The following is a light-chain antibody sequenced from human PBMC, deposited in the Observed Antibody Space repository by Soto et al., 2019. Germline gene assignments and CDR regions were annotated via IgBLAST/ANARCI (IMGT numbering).Light chain of an antibody. J-gene: IGKJ2*01. CDR1: QSVSNY. Sequence: DIVLTQSPATLSLSPGERATLSCRTSQSVSNYLAWYQQKPGQAPRILIYDASYRATGVPARFSGSGSGTDFTLTISSLEPEDFAVYYCQQRSSGYSFGQGTRLEIK. CDR3: QQRSSGYS. CDR2: DAS. V-gene: IGKV3-11*01.